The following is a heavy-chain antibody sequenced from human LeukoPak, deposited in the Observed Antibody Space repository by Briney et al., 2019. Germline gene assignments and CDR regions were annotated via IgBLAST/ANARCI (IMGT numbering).Heavy chain of an antibody. J-gene: IGHJ4*02. Sequence: GASVKVSCKASGYTFTGYYMHWVRQAPGQGLEWMGWINPNSGGTNYAQKFQGRVTMTRDTSISTAYMELSRLRSDDTAVYYCARDRLAGYSCGYSYWGQGTLVTVSS. CDR1: GYTFTGYY. D-gene: IGHD5-18*01. V-gene: IGHV1-2*02. CDR3: ARDRLAGYSCGYSY. CDR2: INPNSGGT.